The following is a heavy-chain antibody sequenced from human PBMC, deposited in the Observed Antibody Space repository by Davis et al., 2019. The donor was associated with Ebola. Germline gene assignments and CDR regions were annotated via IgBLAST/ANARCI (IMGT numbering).Heavy chain of an antibody. CDR2: INHSGST. CDR3: ARGLTSRWLRYGGFGY. J-gene: IGHJ4*02. Sequence: SETLSLTCTVSGGSISSYYWSWIRQPPGKGLEWIGEINHSGSTNYNPSLKSQVTISVDTSKNQFSLKLSSVTAADTAVYYCARGLTSRWLRYGGFGYWGQGTLVTVSS. CDR1: GGSISSYY. V-gene: IGHV4-34*01. D-gene: IGHD5-12*01.